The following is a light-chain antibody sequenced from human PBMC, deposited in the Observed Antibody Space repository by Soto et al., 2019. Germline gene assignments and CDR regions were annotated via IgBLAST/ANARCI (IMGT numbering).Light chain of an antibody. J-gene: IGKJ2*01. V-gene: IGKV3-11*01. Sequence: EIVLTQSPATLSLSPGERATLSCRASQSVSSYLAWYQQKPGQAPRLLIYDASNRATGIPARFSGSGPGTDFTLTISSLQPEDFAVYYCQQRNSWPMYTFGQGTKLEIK. CDR2: DAS. CDR1: QSVSSY. CDR3: QQRNSWPMYT.